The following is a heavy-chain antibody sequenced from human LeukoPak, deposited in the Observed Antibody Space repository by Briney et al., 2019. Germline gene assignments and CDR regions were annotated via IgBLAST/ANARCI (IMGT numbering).Heavy chain of an antibody. Sequence: SETLSLTCTVSGGAISSYYWSWIRQPPGKGVEWIGNFYHNRGAWYKSSLKSRVTTSVDTSRNEFSLRLSSVTAADTAVYYCARWTSFLDYWGQGILVTVSS. CDR1: GGAISSYY. J-gene: IGHJ4*02. CDR2: FYHNRGA. V-gene: IGHV4-59*01. CDR3: ARWTSFLDY. D-gene: IGHD3/OR15-3a*01.